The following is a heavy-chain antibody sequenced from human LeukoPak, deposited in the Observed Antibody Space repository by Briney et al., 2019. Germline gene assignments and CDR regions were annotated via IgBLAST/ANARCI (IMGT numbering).Heavy chain of an antibody. Sequence: PSETLSLTCTVSGGSISSYYWSWIRQPPGKGLEWIGYIYYSGSTNYNPSLKSRVTISVDTSKNHFSLELSSVTAADTAVYYCARAVRAYYGDYYYGMDVWGQGTTVTVSS. D-gene: IGHD4-17*01. CDR2: IYYSGST. V-gene: IGHV4-59*12. CDR1: GGSISSYY. CDR3: ARAVRAYYGDYYYGMDV. J-gene: IGHJ6*02.